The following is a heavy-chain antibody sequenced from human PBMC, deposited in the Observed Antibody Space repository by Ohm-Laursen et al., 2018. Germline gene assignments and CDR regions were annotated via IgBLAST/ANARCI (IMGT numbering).Heavy chain of an antibody. D-gene: IGHD5-12*01. J-gene: IGHJ4*02. CDR2: ISGSGDKI. CDR1: GFTFSTYE. Sequence: GSLRLSCTASGFTFSTYEFNWVRQAPGKGLEWVSYISGSGDKIYYADSVKGRFTITRDNTKNSLSLQMNSLRVDDTAVYYCARDGKWLAWGLDYWGQGTPVTVSS. V-gene: IGHV3-48*03. CDR3: ARDGKWLAWGLDY.